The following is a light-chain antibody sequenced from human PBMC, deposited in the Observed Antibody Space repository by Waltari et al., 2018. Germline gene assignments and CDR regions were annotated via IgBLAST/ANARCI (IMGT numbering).Light chain of an antibody. CDR2: GAS. CDR3: QQYGDSPLYT. Sequence: EYVLTQSPGTLSLSPGERATLSCRASQSAASIYLAWYQQQPGQAPRLRIYGASNRATGIPDRFSGSGSGKDFTLTISRLEPEDFAVYYCQQYGDSPLYTFGRGTKLEIK. CDR1: QSAASIY. J-gene: IGKJ2*01. V-gene: IGKV3-20*01.